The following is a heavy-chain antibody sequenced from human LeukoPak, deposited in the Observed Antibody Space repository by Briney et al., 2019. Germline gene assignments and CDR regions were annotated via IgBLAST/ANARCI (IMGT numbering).Heavy chain of an antibody. CDR3: TTATAKSGSSWGGFDY. D-gene: IGHD1-26*01. V-gene: IGHV3-15*01. CDR1: GFTFSNAW. CDR2: IKSKTDGGTT. Sequence: GGSLRLSCAASGFTFSNAWMSWVRQAPGKGLEWVGRIKSKTDGGTTDYAAPVKGSFTVSRDDSKNTLYLQMNSLKTEDTAVYYCTTATAKSGSSWGGFDYWGRGTLVTVSS. J-gene: IGHJ4*02.